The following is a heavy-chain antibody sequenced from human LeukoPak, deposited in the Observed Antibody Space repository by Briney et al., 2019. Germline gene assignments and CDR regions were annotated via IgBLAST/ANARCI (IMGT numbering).Heavy chain of an antibody. CDR2: IYYSGST. V-gene: IGHV4-59*01. CDR1: GGSISSYY. CDR3: ARVSTAISGSSAPGAFDI. J-gene: IGHJ3*02. D-gene: IGHD1-26*01. Sequence: SETLSLTCAVSGGSISSYYWTWIRQPPGKGLEWIGYIYYSGSTKYNPSLKSRVTISVDTSKNQFSLNLNSVTAADTAVYYCARVSTAISGSSAPGAFDIWGRGTMVTVSS.